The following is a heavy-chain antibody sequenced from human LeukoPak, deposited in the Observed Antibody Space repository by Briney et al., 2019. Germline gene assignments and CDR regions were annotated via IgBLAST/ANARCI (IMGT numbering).Heavy chain of an antibody. CDR3: ASGEDYDSSGYRYFDY. CDR1: GFTFSSYA. CDR2: ISGSGGST. Sequence: GGLRLSCAASGFTFSSYAMSWVRQAPGKGLEWVSAISGSGGSTYYADSVKGRFTISRDNAKNSLYLQMNSLRAEDTAVYYCASGEDYDSSGYRYFDYRGQGTLVTVSS. D-gene: IGHD3-22*01. V-gene: IGHV3-23*01. J-gene: IGHJ4*02.